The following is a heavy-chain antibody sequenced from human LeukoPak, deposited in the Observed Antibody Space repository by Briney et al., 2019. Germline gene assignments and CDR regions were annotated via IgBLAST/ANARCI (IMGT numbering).Heavy chain of an antibody. CDR2: IYTSGST. J-gene: IGHJ6*03. Sequence: SSETLSLTCTVSGGSISSGSYYWSWIRQPAGKGLEWIGRIYTSGSTNYNPSLKSRVTISVDTSKNQFSLKLSSVTAADTAVYYCASGAYSYYYMDVWGKGTTVTISS. V-gene: IGHV4-61*02. CDR3: ASGAYSYYYMDV. D-gene: IGHD4-11*01. CDR1: GGSISSGSYY.